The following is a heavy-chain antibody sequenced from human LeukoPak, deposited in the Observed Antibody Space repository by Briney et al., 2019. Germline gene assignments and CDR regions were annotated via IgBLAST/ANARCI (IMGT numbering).Heavy chain of an antibody. CDR3: AREIFSPRAGGMDV. V-gene: IGHV4-39*07. J-gene: IGHJ6*02. CDR2: IYYSGST. CDR1: GGSISSSSYY. Sequence: SETLSLTCTVSGGSISSSSYYWGWIRQPPGKGLGWIGSIYYSGSTYYNPSLKSRVTISVDTSKNQFSLKLSSVTAADTAVYYCAREIFSPRAGGMDVWGQGTTVTVSS. D-gene: IGHD3-9*01.